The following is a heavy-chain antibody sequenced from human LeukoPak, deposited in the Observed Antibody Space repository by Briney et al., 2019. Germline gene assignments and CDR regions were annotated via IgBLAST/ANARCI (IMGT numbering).Heavy chain of an antibody. CDR1: GFTFSSYA. V-gene: IGHV3-30*04. CDR2: ISYDGSNK. Sequence: GGSLRLSCAASGFTFSSYAMHWVRQAPGKGLEWVAVISYDGSNKYYADSVKGRFTISRDNSKNTLYLQMNSLRAEDTAVYYCARAVAGLRWAFDIWGQGTMVTVSS. J-gene: IGHJ3*02. CDR3: ARAVAGLRWAFDI. D-gene: IGHD6-19*01.